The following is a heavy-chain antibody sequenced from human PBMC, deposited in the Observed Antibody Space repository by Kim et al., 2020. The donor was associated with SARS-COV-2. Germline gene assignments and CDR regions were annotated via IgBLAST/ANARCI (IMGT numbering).Heavy chain of an antibody. J-gene: IGHJ4*02. Sequence: GGSLRLSCAASGFTFSSYEMNWVRQAPGKGLEWVSYISSSGSTIYYADSVKGRFTISRDNAKNSLYVQMNSLRAEDTAVYYCARPAGGDNPLWGQGTLVTVSS. CDR1: GFTFSSYE. CDR3: ARPAGGDNPL. CDR2: ISSSGSTI. V-gene: IGHV3-48*03. D-gene: IGHD4-17*01.